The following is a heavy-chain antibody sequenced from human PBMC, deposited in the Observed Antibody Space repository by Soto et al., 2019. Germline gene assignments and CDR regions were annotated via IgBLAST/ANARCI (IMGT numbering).Heavy chain of an antibody. Sequence: ESGGGLVKPGGSLRLSCAASGFTFSSYSMNWVRQAPGKGLEWVSSISSSSSYIYYADSVQGRFTISRDNAKNSLYLQMNSLRAEVTAVYYCARFLVAGTSVWGQGTLVTVSS. CDR3: ARFLVAGTSV. D-gene: IGHD6-19*01. J-gene: IGHJ4*02. CDR1: GFTFSSYS. V-gene: IGHV3-21*01. CDR2: ISSSSSYI.